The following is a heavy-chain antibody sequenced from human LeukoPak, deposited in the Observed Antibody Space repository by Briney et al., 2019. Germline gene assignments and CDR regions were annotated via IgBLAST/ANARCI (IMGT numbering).Heavy chain of an antibody. D-gene: IGHD6-13*01. CDR1: GGSFSGYY. V-gene: IGHV4-34*01. Sequence: SETLSLTCAVYGGSFSGYYGSWLRQPPGKGLEWMGEINHSGSTNYNPSLKSRVTISVDTSKNQFSLKLSSVTAADTAVYYCASSGIAAAGTSDFDYWGQGTLVTVSS. CDR2: INHSGST. J-gene: IGHJ4*02. CDR3: ASSGIAAAGTSDFDY.